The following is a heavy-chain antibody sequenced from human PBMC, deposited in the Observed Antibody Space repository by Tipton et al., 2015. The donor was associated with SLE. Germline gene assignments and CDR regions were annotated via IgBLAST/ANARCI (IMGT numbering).Heavy chain of an antibody. CDR3: ARAKSAMGSYDT. Sequence: TLSLTCSVSGASISSGSYYWSWVRQPAGKGLEWIGHVYTSGGTNYNPPLESRVTISLDTSKNQFSLKLSSVTAADTAIYFCARAKSAMGSYDTWGQGAQVTVSS. J-gene: IGHJ5*02. D-gene: IGHD2-21*01. V-gene: IGHV4-61*09. CDR2: VYTSGGT. CDR1: GASISSGSYY.